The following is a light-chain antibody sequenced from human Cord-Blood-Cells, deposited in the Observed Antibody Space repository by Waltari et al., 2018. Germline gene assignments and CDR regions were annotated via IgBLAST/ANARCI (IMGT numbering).Light chain of an antibody. J-gene: IGLJ2*01. Sequence: SYELTQPSSVSVSPGQTARITCSGDVLAKKYDRWFQQKPGQAPVLVIYKDSERPSGIPERFSGSSSGTTVTLTISGAQVEDEADYYCYSAADNNPVFGGGTKLTVL. CDR3: YSAADNNPV. CDR1: VLAKKY. CDR2: KDS. V-gene: IGLV3-27*01.